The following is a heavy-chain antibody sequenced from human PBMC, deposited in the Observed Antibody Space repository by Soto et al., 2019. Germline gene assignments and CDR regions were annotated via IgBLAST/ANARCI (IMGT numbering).Heavy chain of an antibody. Sequence: ASVKVSCKTSGCTFTDLDINWVRQATGQGLEWMGWMHPTSGDTGYAQNFQGRVTMTRDISISTAYMELNSLRYEDTAFYYCARGVTAGVDHWGQGTLVTVSS. J-gene: IGHJ4*02. D-gene: IGHD2-21*02. CDR1: GCTFTDLD. CDR3: ARGVTAGVDH. V-gene: IGHV1-8*01. CDR2: MHPTSGDT.